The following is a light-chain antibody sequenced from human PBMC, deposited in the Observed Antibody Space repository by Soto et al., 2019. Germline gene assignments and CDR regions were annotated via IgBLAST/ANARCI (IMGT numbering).Light chain of an antibody. Sequence: QSVLTQPPSVSGAPGQRVTISCTGSSSNIGAGYDVHWYQQLPGRAPKLLIYGNTNRRSGVPDRFSGSKSGTSASLAITGLQAEDEADYYCLSFDSSLSVVFGGGTQLTVL. CDR3: LSFDSSLSVV. J-gene: IGLJ2*01. V-gene: IGLV1-40*01. CDR1: SSNIGAGYD. CDR2: GNT.